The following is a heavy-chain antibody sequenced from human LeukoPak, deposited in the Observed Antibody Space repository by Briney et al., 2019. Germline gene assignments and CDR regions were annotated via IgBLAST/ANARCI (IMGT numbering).Heavy chain of an antibody. V-gene: IGHV3-21*01. Sequence: GGSLRLSCAASGFTFSSYSMNWVRQAPGKGLEWVSSISSSSSYIYYADSVKGRFTISRDNSKNTLYPQMNSLRAEDTAVYYCAKSLYYDFWSGYGYWGQGTLVTVSS. CDR1: GFTFSSYS. CDR3: AKSLYYDFWSGYGY. CDR2: ISSSSSYI. D-gene: IGHD3-3*01. J-gene: IGHJ4*02.